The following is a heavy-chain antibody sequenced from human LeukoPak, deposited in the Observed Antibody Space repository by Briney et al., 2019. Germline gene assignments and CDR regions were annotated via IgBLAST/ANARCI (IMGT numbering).Heavy chain of an antibody. V-gene: IGHV1-69*05. CDR2: IIPIFGTA. CDR1: GGTFSSYA. D-gene: IGHD6-6*01. CDR3: ARERYSSSSGKEVY. J-gene: IGHJ4*02. Sequence: SSVKVSCKASGGTFSSYAISWMPQAPGQGLEWMGGIIPIFGTANYAQKFQGRVTITTDESTSTAYMELSSLRSEDTAVYYCARERYSSSSGKEVYWGQGTLVTVSS.